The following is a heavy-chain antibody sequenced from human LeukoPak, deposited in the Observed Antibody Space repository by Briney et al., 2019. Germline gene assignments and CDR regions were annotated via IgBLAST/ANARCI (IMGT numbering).Heavy chain of an antibody. CDR3: ARAGGISPFDY. D-gene: IGHD4-23*01. CDR2: FYYSGSP. CDR1: GGSITSYY. V-gene: IGHV4-59*01. J-gene: IGHJ4*02. Sequence: SETLSLTCTVSGGSITSYYWGWIRQPPGKGLEWIGYFYYSGSPNYNPSLKSRVTISVDTSKNQFSLKLFSVTAADTALYYCARAGGISPFDYWGQGTLVTVSS.